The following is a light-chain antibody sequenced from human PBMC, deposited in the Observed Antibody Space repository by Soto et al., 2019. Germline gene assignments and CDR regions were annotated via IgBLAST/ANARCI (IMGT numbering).Light chain of an antibody. CDR1: SSDVGGYNY. V-gene: IGLV2-14*01. CDR2: EVS. J-gene: IGLJ2*01. CDR3: SSYTSSSTLV. Sequence: QSVLTQPASVPGSPGQSITISCTGTSSDVGGYNYVSWYQQHPGKAPKLMIYEVSNRPSGVSNRFSGSKSGNTASLTISGLQAEDEADYYCSSYTSSSTLVFGGGTK.